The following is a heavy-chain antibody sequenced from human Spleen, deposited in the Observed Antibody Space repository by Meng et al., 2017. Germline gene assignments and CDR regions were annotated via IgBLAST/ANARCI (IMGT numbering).Heavy chain of an antibody. CDR3: ASCGDGYDSLCYFDY. Sequence: QVPLQESGPGLVRPPETLSLTRTVSGGSVSSISYYWSWIRQPPGRGLEWIGDISYSGSTRYNSSLMSRVTISVDTSKNQFSLKLSSVTAADTAVYYCASCGDGYDSLCYFDYWGQGTLVTVSS. CDR2: ISYSGST. J-gene: IGHJ4*02. D-gene: IGHD5-24*01. CDR1: GGSVSSISYY. V-gene: IGHV4-61*01.